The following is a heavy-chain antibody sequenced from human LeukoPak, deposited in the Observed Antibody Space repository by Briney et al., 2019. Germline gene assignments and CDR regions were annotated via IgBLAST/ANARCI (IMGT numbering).Heavy chain of an antibody. J-gene: IGHJ6*02. Sequence: SETLSLTCTVSGGSFSNYYWSWIRQPAGKGLEWIGRIYTSGSTNYNPSVKSRVTMSVDTSNNQFSLKLTSVTAADTAVYYCARDDDYLSLRYYYGMDVWGQGTTVTVSS. CDR2: IYTSGST. D-gene: IGHD4-11*01. V-gene: IGHV4-4*07. CDR3: ARDDDYLSLRYYYGMDV. CDR1: GGSFSNYY.